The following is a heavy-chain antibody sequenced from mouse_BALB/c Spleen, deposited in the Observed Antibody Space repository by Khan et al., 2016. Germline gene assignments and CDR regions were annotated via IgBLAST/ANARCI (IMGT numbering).Heavy chain of an antibody. CDR2: INTYTGEP. CDR3: AREVRYGFEEYQFDY. V-gene: IGHV9-1*02. Sequence: QIQLVQSGPELKKPGETVKISCKASGYTFTNYGMNWVKQAPGKGLKWMGWINTYTGEPTYADDFKGRFAFALETSASTAYLQINNLRNEDLATCFRAREVRYGFEEYQFDYWGQGTTLTVSS. CDR1: GYTFTNYG. D-gene: IGHD2-2*01. J-gene: IGHJ2*01.